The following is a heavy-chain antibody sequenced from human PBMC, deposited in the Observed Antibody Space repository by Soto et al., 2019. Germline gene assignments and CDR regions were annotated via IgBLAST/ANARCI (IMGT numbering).Heavy chain of an antibody. CDR1: GYTVTDYY. J-gene: IGHJ6*02. Sequence: ASVKVSCKASGYTVTDYYMSWVRQAPGQGLEWMGWINPKSGGTNYAQKFQGRVTMTRDTSIGIVYMELSRLRSDDAAVYYCAREPPLYNWNFLGSYGMDVWGQGTTVTVSS. CDR3: AREPPLYNWNFLGSYGMDV. D-gene: IGHD1-7*01. V-gene: IGHV1-2*02. CDR2: INPKSGGT.